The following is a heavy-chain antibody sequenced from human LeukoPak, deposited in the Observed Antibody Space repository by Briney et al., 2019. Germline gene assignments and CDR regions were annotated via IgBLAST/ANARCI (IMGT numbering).Heavy chain of an antibody. CDR1: GYTFTGYY. J-gene: IGHJ5*02. CDR3: ARLYSSGWEWFDP. V-gene: IGHV1-2*06. CDR2: INPNSGGT. Sequence: GASVKVSCKASGYTFTGYYMHWVRQAPGQGLEWMGRINPNSGGTNYAQKFQGRVTMTRDTSISTAYMELSRLRSDDTAVYYCARLYSSGWEWFDPWGQGTLVTVSS. D-gene: IGHD6-19*01.